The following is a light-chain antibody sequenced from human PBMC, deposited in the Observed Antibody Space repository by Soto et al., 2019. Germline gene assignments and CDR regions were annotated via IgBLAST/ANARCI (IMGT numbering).Light chain of an antibody. CDR3: QQYGSSLWT. J-gene: IGKJ1*01. Sequence: EIVLTQSPATLSLSPGEGDTLSCRASQSVSSYLAWYQQKPGQAPRLLIYGASNRATGIPARFSGSGSGTDFTLTISSLATEDFAVYYCQQYGSSLWTFGQGTKVDIK. CDR1: QSVSSY. V-gene: IGKV3-11*01. CDR2: GAS.